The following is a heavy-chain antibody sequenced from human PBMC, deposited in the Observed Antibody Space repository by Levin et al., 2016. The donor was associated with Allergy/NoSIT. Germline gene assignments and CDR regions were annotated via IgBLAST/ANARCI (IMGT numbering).Heavy chain of an antibody. CDR1: GDSIFSINAC. CDR2: TYYRYKWYN. V-gene: IGHV6-1*01. CDR3: ARRSGKAAGYLDY. J-gene: IGHJ4*02. Sequence: SQTLSLTCAISGDSIFSINACWNWIRLSPLRGLEWLGRTYYRYKWYNDYGVSVKNRIIINADTTKNQFSLQLNSVTPDDTAVYYCARRSGKAAGYLDYWGQGILVTVSS. D-gene: IGHD3-10*01.